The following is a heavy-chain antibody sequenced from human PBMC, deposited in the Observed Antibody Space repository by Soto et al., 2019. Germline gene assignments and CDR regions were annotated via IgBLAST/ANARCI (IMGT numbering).Heavy chain of an antibody. CDR2: IYYSGST. V-gene: IGHV4-59*01. J-gene: IGHJ3*02. D-gene: IGHD2-21*02. CDR3: ARDRPDCGAFDI. CDR1: GGSISSYY. Sequence: ASETLSLTCTVSGGSISSYYWSWIRQPPGKGLEWIGYIYYSGSTNYNPSLKSRVTISVDTSKNQFSLKLSSVTAADTAVYYCARDRPDCGAFDIWGQGTMVTVSS.